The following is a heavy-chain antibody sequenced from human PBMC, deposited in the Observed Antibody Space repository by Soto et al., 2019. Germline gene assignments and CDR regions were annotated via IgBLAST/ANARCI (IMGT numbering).Heavy chain of an antibody. CDR3: ARGGLQAQGVQYNHYAMDV. J-gene: IGHJ6*02. V-gene: IGHV1-69*06. D-gene: IGHD4-4*01. CDR1: GGTFDRHT. CDR2: IIPIFSTP. Sequence: ASVKVSCKASGGTFDRHTINWVRQAPGQGLEWVGGIIPIFSTPKYAQKFQGRVMLTADKSTSTAYMELSSLRYEDTAVYYCARGGLQAQGVQYNHYAMDVWGQGTTVTVSS.